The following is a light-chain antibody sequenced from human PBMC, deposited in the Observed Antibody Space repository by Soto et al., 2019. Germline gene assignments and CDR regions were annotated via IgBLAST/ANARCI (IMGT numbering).Light chain of an antibody. Sequence: QSALTQPPSASGSPGQSVTISCTGTSSDVGGYNYVSWYQQHPGKAPKLMIYEVSKRPSGVPDRFSGSKSGNTASLTVSGLQDGDEVDYYCSSYAGRNNLGVFGTGT. CDR3: SSYAGRNNLGV. CDR1: SSDVGGYNY. CDR2: EVS. J-gene: IGLJ1*01. V-gene: IGLV2-8*01.